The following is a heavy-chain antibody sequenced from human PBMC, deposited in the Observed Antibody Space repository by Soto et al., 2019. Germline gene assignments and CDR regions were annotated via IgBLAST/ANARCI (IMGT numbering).Heavy chain of an antibody. J-gene: IGHJ4*02. CDR2: IYWDDDK. D-gene: IGHD5-18*01. Sequence: QITLKESGPTLGKPTQTLTLTCTFSGFSLSISGVGVGWIRQPPGKALEWLAVIYWDDDKRYSPSLKSRLTITKDTSKNEVVLTMTNMDPVDTATYHCAHEIYSYGPDYWGQGTLVTVSS. V-gene: IGHV2-5*02. CDR3: AHEIYSYGPDY. CDR1: GFSLSISGVG.